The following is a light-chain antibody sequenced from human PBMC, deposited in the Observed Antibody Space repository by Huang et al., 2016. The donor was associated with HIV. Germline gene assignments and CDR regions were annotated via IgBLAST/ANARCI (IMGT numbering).Light chain of an antibody. V-gene: IGKV3-15*01. CDR1: ESVGSS. CDR2: GAS. Sequence: EIVMTQSPATLSVSPGERVILSCRASESVGSSLAWYQQKPGQAPRLLIYGASTRASGGPTRVSGSGSGTECTLSISGLQSADFAVYYCQQYDKWPPLLTCGGGTKVEIK. J-gene: IGKJ4*01. CDR3: QQYDKWPPLLT.